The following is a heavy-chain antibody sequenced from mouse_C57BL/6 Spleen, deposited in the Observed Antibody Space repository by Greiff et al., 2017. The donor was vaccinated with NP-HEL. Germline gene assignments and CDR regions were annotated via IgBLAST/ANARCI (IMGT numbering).Heavy chain of an antibody. J-gene: IGHJ3*01. Sequence: EVKLMESGPELVKPGASVKISCKASGYSFTDYNMNWVKQSNGKSLEWIGVINPNYGTTSYNQKFKGKATLTVDQSSSTAYMQLNSLTSEDSAVYYCARSASYGSSYVAWFAYWGQGTLVTVSA. D-gene: IGHD1-1*01. CDR1: GYSFTDYN. CDR2: INPNYGTT. CDR3: ARSASYGSSYVAWFAY. V-gene: IGHV1-39*01.